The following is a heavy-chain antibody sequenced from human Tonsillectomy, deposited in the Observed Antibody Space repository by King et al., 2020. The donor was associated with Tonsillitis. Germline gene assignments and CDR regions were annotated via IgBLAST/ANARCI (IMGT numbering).Heavy chain of an antibody. CDR1: SGSFTGYY. V-gene: IGHV4-34*01. CDR2: INDSGST. Sequence: VQLQQWGAGLLKPSETLSLTCAVYSGSFTGYYWSWIRQPPGKGLEWIGEINDSGSTNYNPSLKSRVTVSVDTSRTHFSLKLSSVTAADTAVYYCARGGTWPTKFVYWGQGTLVTVSS. CDR3: ARGGTWPTKFVY. D-gene: IGHD1-1*01. J-gene: IGHJ4*02.